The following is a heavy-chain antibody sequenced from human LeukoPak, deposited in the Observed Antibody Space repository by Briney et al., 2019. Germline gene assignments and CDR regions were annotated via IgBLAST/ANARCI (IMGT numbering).Heavy chain of an antibody. J-gene: IGHJ4*02. CDR3: ARAGVFIAVAGVSIYYFDY. Sequence: PSETLSLTCAVYGGSFSGYYWSWIRQPPGKGLEWIGEINHSGSTNYNPSLKSRVTISVDTSKNQFSLKLSSVTAADTAVYYCARAGVFIAVAGVSIYYFDYWGQGTLVTVSS. CDR1: GGSFSGYY. V-gene: IGHV4-34*01. CDR2: INHSGST. D-gene: IGHD6-19*01.